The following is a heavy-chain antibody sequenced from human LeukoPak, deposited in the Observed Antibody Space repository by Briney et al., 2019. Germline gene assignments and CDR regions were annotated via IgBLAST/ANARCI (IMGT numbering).Heavy chain of an antibody. Sequence: PGWSLRLSCAPSRFTFSSYGMHWVRQAPGKGLAGVAVIWYDGSNKYYADSVKGRFTISRDNSKNTLYLQMNSLRAEGTAVYYCAKMGVPEGYVWGSYRPTSLYYFDYWGQGTLVTVSS. V-gene: IGHV3-33*06. CDR3: AKMGVPEGYVWGSYRPTSLYYFDY. D-gene: IGHD3-16*02. CDR2: IWYDGSNK. J-gene: IGHJ4*02. CDR1: RFTFSSYG.